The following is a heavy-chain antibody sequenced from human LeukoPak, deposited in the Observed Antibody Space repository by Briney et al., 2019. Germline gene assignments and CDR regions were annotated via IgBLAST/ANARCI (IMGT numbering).Heavy chain of an antibody. CDR3: ARMSGILWFGELLYLGTFDI. CDR2: IYYSGDT. Sequence: SETLSLTCTVSGGSISSSSYYWGWIRQPPGQGLEWIANIYYSGDTYYNPSLKGRVTISVDKSKNQFSLKLSSVTAADTAVYYCARMSGILWFGELLYLGTFDIWGQGTMVTVSS. D-gene: IGHD3-10*01. J-gene: IGHJ3*02. V-gene: IGHV4-39*07. CDR1: GGSISSSSYY.